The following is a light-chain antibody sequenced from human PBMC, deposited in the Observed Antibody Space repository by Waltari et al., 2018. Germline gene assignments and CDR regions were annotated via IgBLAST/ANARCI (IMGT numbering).Light chain of an antibody. Sequence: DIQMTQSPSTLSASVGDLVTITYRASQSVRSWLAWYQQKPGKAPDLLIYKTSSLESGVPSRFSGSASETEFTLTISTVQPDYFATYYCQQYYRSPTFGQGTKVDIK. V-gene: IGKV1-5*03. CDR1: QSVRSW. CDR3: QQYYRSPT. CDR2: KTS. J-gene: IGKJ1*01.